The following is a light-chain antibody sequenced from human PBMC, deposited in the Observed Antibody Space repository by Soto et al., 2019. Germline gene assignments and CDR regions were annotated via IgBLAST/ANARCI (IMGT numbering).Light chain of an antibody. V-gene: IGKV2-30*02. Sequence: DVVMTESALSLPVTLGQPASISCRSNQSLVHSDGIAYFSWFQQRPGRSPRRVIYKVSNRDSGVPARFSGSGSGTDFALKISRVEAEDVGVYYCMQGTHWPITXGQGTRLEIK. CDR2: KVS. CDR3: MQGTHWPIT. J-gene: IGKJ5*01. CDR1: QSLVHSDGIAY.